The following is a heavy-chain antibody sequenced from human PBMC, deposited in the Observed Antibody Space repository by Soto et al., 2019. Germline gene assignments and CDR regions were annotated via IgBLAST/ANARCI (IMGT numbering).Heavy chain of an antibody. Sequence: GGSLRLSCAASGFTVSSNYMSWVRQAPGKGLEWVSVIYSGGSTYYADSVKGRFTISRHNSKNTLYLQMNSLRAEDTAVYYCARVLTNDFWSGYDAFDIWGKGTMVTVSS. J-gene: IGHJ3*02. CDR2: IYSGGST. V-gene: IGHV3-53*04. D-gene: IGHD3-3*01. CDR3: ARVLTNDFWSGYDAFDI. CDR1: GFTVSSNY.